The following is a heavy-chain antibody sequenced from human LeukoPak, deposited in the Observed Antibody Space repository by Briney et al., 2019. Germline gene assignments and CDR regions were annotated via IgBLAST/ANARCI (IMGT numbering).Heavy chain of an antibody. CDR3: ARDPYYYDSSGYFDY. J-gene: IGHJ4*02. CDR1: GFTFSSYG. Sequence: PGGSLRLSCAASGFTFSSYGMHWVRQAPGKGLERVAVIWYDGSNKYYADSVKGRFTISRDNSKNTLYLQMNSLRAEDTAVYYCARDPYYYDSSGYFDYWGQGTLVTVSS. CDR2: IWYDGSNK. D-gene: IGHD3-22*01. V-gene: IGHV3-33*01.